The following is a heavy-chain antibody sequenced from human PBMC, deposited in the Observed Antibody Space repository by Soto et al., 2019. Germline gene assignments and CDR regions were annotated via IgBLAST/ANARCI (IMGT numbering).Heavy chain of an antibody. V-gene: IGHV3-9*01. Sequence: GGSLRLSCAASGFTFDDYAMHWVRQAPGKGLEWVSGISWNSGSIGYADSVKGRFTISRDNAKNSLYLQMNSLRAEDTALYYCAKDIGCSSTSCRIGLAFDIWGQGTMVTVSS. CDR1: GFTFDDYA. CDR3: AKDIGCSSTSCRIGLAFDI. CDR2: ISWNSGSI. D-gene: IGHD2-2*01. J-gene: IGHJ3*02.